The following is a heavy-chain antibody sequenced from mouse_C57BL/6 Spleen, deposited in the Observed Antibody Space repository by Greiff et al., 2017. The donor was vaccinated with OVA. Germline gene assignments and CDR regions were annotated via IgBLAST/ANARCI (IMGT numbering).Heavy chain of an antibody. CDR3: ARRHHYYGSSYAYFDV. D-gene: IGHD1-1*01. J-gene: IGHJ1*03. Sequence: EVQGVESGGGLVKPGGSLKLSCAASGFTFSSYAMSWVRQTPEKRLEWVATISDGGSYTYYPDNVKGRFTISRDNAKNNLYLQMSHLKSEDTAMYYCARRHHYYGSSYAYFDVWGTGTTVTVSS. CDR2: ISDGGSYT. CDR1: GFTFSSYA. V-gene: IGHV5-4*01.